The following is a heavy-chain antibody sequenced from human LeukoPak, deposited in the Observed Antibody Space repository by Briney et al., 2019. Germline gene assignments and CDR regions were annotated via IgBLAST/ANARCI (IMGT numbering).Heavy chain of an antibody. CDR2: INPNSGGT. CDR1: GYTFTGYY. V-gene: IGHV1-2*02. J-gene: IGHJ4*02. CDR3: ARDIVGVEDSSAPTHY. Sequence: GASVKVSCRASGYTFTGYYMHWVRQAPGQGLEWMGWINPNSGGTNYAQKFQGRVTMTRDTSISTAYMELSRLRSDDTAVYYCARDIVGVEDSSAPTHYWGQGTLVTVSS. D-gene: IGHD3-22*01.